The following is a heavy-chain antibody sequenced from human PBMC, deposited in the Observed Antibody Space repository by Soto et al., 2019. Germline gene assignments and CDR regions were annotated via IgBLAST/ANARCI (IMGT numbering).Heavy chain of an antibody. CDR1: GYSFTSYW. Sequence: GESLKISCKGSGYSFTSYWIGWVRQMPGKGLEWMGIIYPGDSETRYSPSFQGQVTISADKSISTAYLQWSSLKASDTAMYYCARHIPVNGYYYYMDVWGKGTTVTVSS. D-gene: IGHD2-2*02. V-gene: IGHV5-51*01. CDR3: ARHIPVNGYYYYMDV. CDR2: IYPGDSET. J-gene: IGHJ6*03.